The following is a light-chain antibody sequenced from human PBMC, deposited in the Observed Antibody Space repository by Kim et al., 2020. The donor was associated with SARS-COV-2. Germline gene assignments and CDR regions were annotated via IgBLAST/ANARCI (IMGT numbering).Light chain of an antibody. J-gene: IGKJ4*01. V-gene: IGKV3-11*01. CDR2: DAS. CDR1: QSVSTY. Sequence: PGERATLSCRASQSVSTYLAWYQQKPGQAPRLLIYDASNRATGIADRFSGSGSGTDFTLTISSLESEDFAVYYCQQRSNWPPALTFGGGTKVDIK. CDR3: QQRSNWPPALT.